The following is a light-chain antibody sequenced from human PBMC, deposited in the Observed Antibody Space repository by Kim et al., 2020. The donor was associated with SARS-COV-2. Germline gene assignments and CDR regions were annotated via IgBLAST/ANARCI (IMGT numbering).Light chain of an antibody. V-gene: IGLV2-11*01. J-gene: IGLJ1*01. CDR2: DVS. CDR3: CSYAGGSSV. Sequence: PGQLVTISCTGTSSDVGGYNYVSWYQQHPGKAPKLMIYDVSKRPSGVPDRFSGSKSGNTASLTVSGLQADDEADYYCCSYAGGSSVFGTGTKVTVL. CDR1: SSDVGGYNY.